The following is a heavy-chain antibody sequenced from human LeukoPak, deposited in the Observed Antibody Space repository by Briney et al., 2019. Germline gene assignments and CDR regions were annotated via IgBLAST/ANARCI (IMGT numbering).Heavy chain of an antibody. CDR1: GVTFSSYE. J-gene: IGHJ4*02. CDR2: ITSSGRTI. CDR3: ARGPSPVAAVSYYFDY. V-gene: IGHV3-48*03. Sequence: PGGSLRLSCAASGVTFSSYEMNWVRQAPGKGRGWVSYITSSGRTIYYADSVKGRFTISRDNAKNSLYLQMNSLRADDTAVYYCARGPSPVAAVSYYFDYWGQGTLVTVSS. D-gene: IGHD2-15*01.